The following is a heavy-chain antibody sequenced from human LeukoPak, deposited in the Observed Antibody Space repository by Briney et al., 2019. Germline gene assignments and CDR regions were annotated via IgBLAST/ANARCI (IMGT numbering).Heavy chain of an antibody. J-gene: IGHJ3*02. CDR1: GFTFSSYW. D-gene: IGHD3-22*01. CDR2: IKQDGSYK. V-gene: IGHV3-7*05. Sequence: GGSLRLSCAASGFTFSSYWMSWVRQAPGKGLEWVANIKQDGSYKYYVDSVKGRFTISRDNAKNSLYLQMNSLRAEDTAVYYCAKTMGITMIVVDDAFDIWGQGTMVTVSS. CDR3: AKTMGITMIVVDDAFDI.